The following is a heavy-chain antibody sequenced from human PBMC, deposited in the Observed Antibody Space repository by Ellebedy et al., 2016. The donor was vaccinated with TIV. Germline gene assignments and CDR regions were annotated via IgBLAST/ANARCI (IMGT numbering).Heavy chain of an antibody. CDR1: GYTFSSYG. D-gene: IGHD1-14*01. J-gene: IGHJ3*02. Sequence: ASVKVSCXASGYTFSSYGISWARQAPGQGLEWMGWISGNTANTDYAQKFQGRVIMTTDTSTRMAYMELRSLRSDDTAVYYCARDQVTGDAFDIWGQGTMVTVSS. V-gene: IGHV1-18*01. CDR3: ARDQVTGDAFDI. CDR2: ISGNTANT.